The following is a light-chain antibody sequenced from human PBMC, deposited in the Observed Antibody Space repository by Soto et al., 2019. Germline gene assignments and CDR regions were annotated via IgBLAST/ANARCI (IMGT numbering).Light chain of an antibody. CDR2: GVS. CDR3: QQYGISPRT. Sequence: EIVLTQSPGTLSLSPGERATLSCGASQSVTSTHLAWYQQKPGQAPRLLIYGVSTRATGIPDRFSGSGSGTDFTLTISRLEPEDFAVYYCQQYGISPRTFGQGTKVDIK. V-gene: IGKV3-20*01. CDR1: QSVTSTH. J-gene: IGKJ1*01.